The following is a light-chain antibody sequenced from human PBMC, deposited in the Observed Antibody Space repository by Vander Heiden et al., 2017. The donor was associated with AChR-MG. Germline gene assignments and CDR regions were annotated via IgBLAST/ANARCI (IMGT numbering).Light chain of an antibody. CDR2: DAS. V-gene: IGKV3-11*01. CDR3: QQDSNWPPIT. J-gene: IGKJ4*01. Sequence: ETVLTQSPATLSLSPGERAILSCRASQSVNNYLAWYQQKPGQAPRLLIYDASNRATGTPARFSGSGSGTDFTLTISSLEPEDFAVYYCQQDSNWPPITFGGGTKVQIK. CDR1: QSVNNY.